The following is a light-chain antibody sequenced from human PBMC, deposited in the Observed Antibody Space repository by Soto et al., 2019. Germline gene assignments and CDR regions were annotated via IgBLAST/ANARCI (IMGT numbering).Light chain of an antibody. Sequence: QSVLTQPASVSGSPGQSITISCTGTSRDVGGYNYVSWYQQHPGKAPKLMIYDVSNRPSGVSNRYSGSKSGNTASLTISGLQAEDEADYYYSSYTTSSTPVVFGGGTKLTVL. V-gene: IGLV2-14*01. CDR3: SSYTTSSTPVV. J-gene: IGLJ2*01. CDR2: DVS. CDR1: SRDVGGYNY.